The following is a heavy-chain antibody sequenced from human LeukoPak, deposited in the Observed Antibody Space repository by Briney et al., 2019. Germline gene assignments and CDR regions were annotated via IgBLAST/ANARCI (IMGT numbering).Heavy chain of an antibody. Sequence: PGGSLRLSCAASGFTFSSYSMNWVRQAPGKGLEWVSSISSSSSYIYYADSVKGRFTISRDNAKNSLYLQMNSLRAEDTAVYYCARDGVRGVVYYMDVWGKGTTVTISS. J-gene: IGHJ6*03. CDR2: ISSSSSYI. V-gene: IGHV3-21*01. CDR1: GFTFSSYS. CDR3: ARDGVRGVVYYMDV. D-gene: IGHD3-10*01.